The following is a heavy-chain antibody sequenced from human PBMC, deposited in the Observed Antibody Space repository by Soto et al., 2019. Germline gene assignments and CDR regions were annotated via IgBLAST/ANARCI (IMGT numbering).Heavy chain of an antibody. J-gene: IGHJ4*02. V-gene: IGHV6-1*01. CDR2: TYYRSKWYN. CDR3: ARREYHYLAPFDY. D-gene: IGHD3-10*01. Sequence: PSQTLSLTCAISGDSVSSNSAAWNCIIHSPSRGLEWLGRTYYRSKWYNDYAVSVKSRITINPDTSKNQFSLQLNSVTPEDTAVYYCARREYHYLAPFDYWGQGTLVTVSS. CDR1: GDSVSSNSAA.